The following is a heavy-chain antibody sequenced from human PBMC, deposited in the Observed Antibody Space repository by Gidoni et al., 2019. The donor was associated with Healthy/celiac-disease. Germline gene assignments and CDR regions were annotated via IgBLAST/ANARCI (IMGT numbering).Heavy chain of an antibody. V-gene: IGHV3-21*01. CDR2: SSSSSSYI. CDR3: ARDSESGYYFSYFDY. J-gene: IGHJ4*02. D-gene: IGHD3-22*01. Sequence: EVQLVESGGGLVKPGGSLRLSCAASGFTFSSYSMNWVRQAPGKGLEWVSSSSSSSSYIYYADSVKGRFTISRDNAKNSLYLQMNSLRAEDTAVYYCARDSESGYYFSYFDYWGQGTLVTVSS. CDR1: GFTFSSYS.